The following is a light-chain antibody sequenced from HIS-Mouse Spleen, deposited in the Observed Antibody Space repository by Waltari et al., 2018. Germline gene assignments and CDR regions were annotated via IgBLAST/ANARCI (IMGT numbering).Light chain of an antibody. CDR2: DDS. J-gene: IGLJ1*01. CDR3: QVWDSSSDPSYV. CDR1: NIGSKS. Sequence: SYVLTQPPSVSVAPGQTARITCGGNNIGSKSVHWYQQKPGQAPVLVVYDDSDRPSGIPERVSVSNSGNTATLTISRVEDGDEADYYCQVWDSSSDPSYVFGTGTKVTVL. V-gene: IGLV3-21*02.